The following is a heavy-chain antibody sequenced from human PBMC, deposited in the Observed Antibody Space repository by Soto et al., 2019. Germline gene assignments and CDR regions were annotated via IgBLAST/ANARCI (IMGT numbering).Heavy chain of an antibody. Sequence: GGSLRLSXAASGFTFSDYYMSWIRQAPGKGLEWVSYISSSGSTIYYADSVKGRFTISRDNAKNSLYLQMNSLRAEDTAVYYCASTPLTYYYDSSGYPPLFDYWGQGTLVTVSS. J-gene: IGHJ4*02. V-gene: IGHV3-11*01. CDR3: ASTPLTYYYDSSGYPPLFDY. CDR1: GFTFSDYY. CDR2: ISSSGSTI. D-gene: IGHD3-22*01.